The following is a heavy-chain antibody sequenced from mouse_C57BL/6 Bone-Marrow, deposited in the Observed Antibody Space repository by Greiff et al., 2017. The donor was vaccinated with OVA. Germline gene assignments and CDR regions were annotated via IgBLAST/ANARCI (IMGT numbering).Heavy chain of an antibody. CDR2: ISNGGGST. CDR3: APYYSNYGWYFDV. V-gene: IGHV5-12*01. D-gene: IGHD2-5*01. Sequence: EVQGVESGGGLVQPGGSLKLSCAASGFTFSDYYMYWVRQTPEKRLEWVAYISNGGGSTYSPDTVKGRFTIYRDNAKNPLYLQMSRLKSEDTAMYYCAPYYSNYGWYFDVWGTGTTVTVSS. J-gene: IGHJ1*03. CDR1: GFTFSDYY.